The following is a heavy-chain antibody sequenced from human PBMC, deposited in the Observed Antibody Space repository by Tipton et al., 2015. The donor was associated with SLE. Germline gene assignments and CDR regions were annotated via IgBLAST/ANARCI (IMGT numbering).Heavy chain of an antibody. CDR1: GGPIRNSPYY. Sequence: TLSLTCHVAGGPIRNSPYYWAWIRQTRGKRLEWIGSVFDTGYTAYNPSLEGRVSLSADTSNNEFSLKLSSVTAADTAVYFCARQDLGRAATLTFDIWGLGTLVTVSS. CDR2: VFDTGYT. CDR3: ARQDLGRAATLTFDI. D-gene: IGHD6-25*01. V-gene: IGHV4-39*01. J-gene: IGHJ4*02.